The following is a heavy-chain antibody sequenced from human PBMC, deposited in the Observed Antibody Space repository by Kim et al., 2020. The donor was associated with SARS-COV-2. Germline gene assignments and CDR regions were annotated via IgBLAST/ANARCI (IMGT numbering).Heavy chain of an antibody. J-gene: IGHJ4*02. CDR2: GSST. D-gene: IGHD3-10*01. Sequence: GSSTSYADSVKGRFTISRDNAKNTLYLQMNSLRAEDTAVYYCARGRFGDNWGQGTLVTVSS. CDR3: ARGRFGDN. V-gene: IGHV3-74*01.